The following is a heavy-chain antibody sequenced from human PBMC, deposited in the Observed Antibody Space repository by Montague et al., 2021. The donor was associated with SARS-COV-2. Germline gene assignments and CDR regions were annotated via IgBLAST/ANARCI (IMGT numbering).Heavy chain of an antibody. V-gene: IGHV6-1*01. J-gene: IGHJ4*02. Sequence: YAISGDSVSTNSGTWNWVRLSPSRGLEWLGRTYYRSEWYSDYSVSVKSRISINPDTSKNQFSLQLNSVTPEDTAVYYCARAERGYCGDGNCYQYFFNYWGQGTLVTVSS. CDR1: GDSVSTNSGT. CDR2: TYYRSEWYS. CDR3: ARAERGYCGDGNCYQYFFNY. D-gene: IGHD2-15*01.